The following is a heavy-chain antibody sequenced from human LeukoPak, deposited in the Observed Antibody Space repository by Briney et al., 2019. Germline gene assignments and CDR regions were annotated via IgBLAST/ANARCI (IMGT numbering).Heavy chain of an antibody. CDR1: GFDLSNYL. Sequence: GGSLRLSCAASGFDLSNYLMSWVRQAPGMGLEWVSFISSTSSYIYYADSLKRRFTISRDNARNSLYLQMNSLRAEDTAVYYCAGGSRGYCSSASCPFYFDYWGQGTLVTVSS. V-gene: IGHV3-21*01. CDR2: ISSTSSYI. D-gene: IGHD2-2*01. CDR3: AGGSRGYCSSASCPFYFDY. J-gene: IGHJ4*02.